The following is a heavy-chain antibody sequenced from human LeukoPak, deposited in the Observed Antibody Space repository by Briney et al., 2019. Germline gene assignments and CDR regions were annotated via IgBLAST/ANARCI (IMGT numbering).Heavy chain of an antibody. J-gene: IGHJ4*02. Sequence: GSLRLSCAASGFPFSSYSMTWVRQAPGKGLEWVANIKPDGTTKFYVDSVKGRFTISRDNALNSLYLQMNSLRAEDTAIYYCARSIPYGTTWYGRSDYWGQGTLVTVSS. CDR1: GFPFSSYS. V-gene: IGHV3-7*03. D-gene: IGHD6-13*01. CDR2: IKPDGTTK. CDR3: ARSIPYGTTWYGRSDY.